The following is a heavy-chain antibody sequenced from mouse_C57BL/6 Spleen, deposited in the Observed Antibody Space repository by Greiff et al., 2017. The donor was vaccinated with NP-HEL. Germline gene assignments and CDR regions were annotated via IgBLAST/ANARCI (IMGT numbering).Heavy chain of an antibody. J-gene: IGHJ4*01. CDR2: IWRGGST. Sequence: QVQLQQSGPGLVQPSQSLSITCTVSGFSLTSYGVHWVRQSPGKGLEWLGVIWRGGSTDYNAAFISRLSITKDNSTSQVFFKMNSLQADDTAIYYCAKRRYDYDDYYAMDYWGQGTSVTVSS. V-gene: IGHV2-5*01. CDR3: AKRRYDYDDYYAMDY. D-gene: IGHD2-4*01. CDR1: GFSLTSYG.